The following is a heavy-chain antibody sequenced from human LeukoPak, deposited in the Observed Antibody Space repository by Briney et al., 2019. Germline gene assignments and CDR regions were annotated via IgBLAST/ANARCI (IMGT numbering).Heavy chain of an antibody. CDR1: GYTLTELS. CDR3: ARDIGSGYSYGLYNWFDP. D-gene: IGHD5-18*01. J-gene: IGHJ5*02. Sequence: GASVKVSCKVSGYTLTELSMHWVRQAPGKGLEWMGGFDPEDGETIYAQKFQGRVTMTSDTSISTAYMELSRLRSDDTAVYYCARDIGSGYSYGLYNWFDPWGQGTLVTVSS. V-gene: IGHV1-24*01. CDR2: FDPEDGET.